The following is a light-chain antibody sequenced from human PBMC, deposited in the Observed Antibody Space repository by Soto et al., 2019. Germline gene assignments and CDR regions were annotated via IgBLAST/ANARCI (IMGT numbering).Light chain of an antibody. J-gene: IGKJ4*01. Sequence: AIQLTQSPSSLSASVGDRVTITCPACQGISRALSWYQQRQGKAPKLLIYDAASLENGVPSRFSGSGSGTEFTRNIRSLQPSDFATYDCQQFNSYFLTVGGAKKVELK. CDR2: DAA. V-gene: IGKV1-13*02. CDR1: QGISRA. CDR3: QQFNSYFLT.